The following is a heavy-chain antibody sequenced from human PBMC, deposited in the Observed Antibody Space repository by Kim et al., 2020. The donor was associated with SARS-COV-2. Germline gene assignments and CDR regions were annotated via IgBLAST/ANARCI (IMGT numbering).Heavy chain of an antibody. J-gene: IGHJ6*03. D-gene: IGHD3-10*01. CDR2: ISAYNGNT. CDR3: ARGSEAGVYYYYYMDV. Sequence: ASVKVSCKASGYTFTSYGISWVRQAPGQGLEWMGWISAYNGNTNYAQKLQGRVTMTTDTSTSTAYMELRSLRSDDTAVYYCARGSEAGVYYYYYMDVWGKGTTVTVSS. V-gene: IGHV1-18*01. CDR1: GYTFTSYG.